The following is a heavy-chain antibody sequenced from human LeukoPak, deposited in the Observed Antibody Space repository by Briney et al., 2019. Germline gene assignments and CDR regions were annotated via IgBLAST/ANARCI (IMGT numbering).Heavy chain of an antibody. Sequence: PSETLSLTCTVSGGSISSSSYYWGWIRQPPGKGLEWIGSIYYSGSTYYNPSLKSRVTISVDTSKNQFSLKLSSVTAADTAVYYCAPLYYDSSGYHGGFYFDYWGQGTLVTVSS. V-gene: IGHV4-39*07. CDR1: GGSISSSSYY. D-gene: IGHD3-22*01. CDR2: IYYSGST. CDR3: APLYYDSSGYHGGFYFDY. J-gene: IGHJ4*02.